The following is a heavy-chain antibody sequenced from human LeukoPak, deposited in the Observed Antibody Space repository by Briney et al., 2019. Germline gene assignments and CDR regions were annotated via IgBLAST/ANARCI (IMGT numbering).Heavy chain of an antibody. Sequence: GGSLRLSCAASGFTFSDYWLSWVRQAPGKGLEWVANIKQDGSEKNYVDSVMGRFTISRDNVKSSLYLQMNSLRADDTAVYYCARGDHEYWGQGTLVTVSS. CDR2: IKQDGSEK. CDR1: GFTFSDYW. CDR3: ARGDHEY. J-gene: IGHJ4*02. V-gene: IGHV3-7*01.